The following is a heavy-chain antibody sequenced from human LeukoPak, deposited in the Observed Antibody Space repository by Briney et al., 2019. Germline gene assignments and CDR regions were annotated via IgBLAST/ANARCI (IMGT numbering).Heavy chain of an antibody. CDR3: ARQPYCSGGSCYNGDYYFDY. V-gene: IGHV5-51*01. CDR1: GYIFTNYW. CDR2: IFADDSDT. J-gene: IGHJ4*02. D-gene: IGHD2-15*01. Sequence: GESLKISCQCSGYIFTNYWIAWVRHMPAKGLELMGIIFADDSDTRYSPSFQGQVTISADKSSSTAYLQWSSLKASDTAIYYCARQPYCSGGSCYNGDYYFDYWGQGTLVTVSS.